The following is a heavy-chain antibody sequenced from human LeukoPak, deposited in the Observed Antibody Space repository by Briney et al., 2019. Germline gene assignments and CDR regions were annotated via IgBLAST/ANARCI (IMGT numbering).Heavy chain of an antibody. J-gene: IGHJ3*01. D-gene: IGHD6-19*01. CDR1: GFTFSSYW. V-gene: IGHV3-7*01. Sequence: PGGSLRLSCAASGFTFSSYWMTWVRQAPGKGLEWVANINQDGAEKYYVDSVKGRFTISRDNAKNSLYLQMHSLRVEDTAVYYCATDVGSGRQRLDAFHLWGQRTMVTLSS. CDR3: ATDVGSGRQRLDAFHL. CDR2: INQDGAEK.